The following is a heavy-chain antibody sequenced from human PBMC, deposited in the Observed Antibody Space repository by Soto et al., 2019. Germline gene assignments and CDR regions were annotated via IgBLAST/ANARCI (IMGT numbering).Heavy chain of an antibody. D-gene: IGHD1-26*01. J-gene: IGHJ6*02. CDR2: ISGSGGST. Sequence: RRLSCAASGFTFSSYAMSWVRQAPGKGLEWVSAISGSGGSTYYADSVKGRFTISRDNSKNTLYLQMNSLRAEDTAVYYCAKMEGSPRNYYYGMDVWGQGTTVTVSS. CDR3: AKMEGSPRNYYYGMDV. CDR1: GFTFSSYA. V-gene: IGHV3-23*01.